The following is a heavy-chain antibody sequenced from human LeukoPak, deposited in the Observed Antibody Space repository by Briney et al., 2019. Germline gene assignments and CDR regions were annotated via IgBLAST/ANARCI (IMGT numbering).Heavy chain of an antibody. Sequence: SETLSLTCTVSGGSISSYYWSWIRQPAGKGLEWIGRIYTSGSTNYNPSLKSRVTISVDTSKNQFSLKLSSVTAADTAVYYCARDHCSGGSCYRDYYYYYMDVWGKGTTVTVSS. J-gene: IGHJ6*03. CDR3: ARDHCSGGSCYRDYYYYYMDV. V-gene: IGHV4-4*07. D-gene: IGHD2-15*01. CDR2: IYTSGST. CDR1: GGSISSYY.